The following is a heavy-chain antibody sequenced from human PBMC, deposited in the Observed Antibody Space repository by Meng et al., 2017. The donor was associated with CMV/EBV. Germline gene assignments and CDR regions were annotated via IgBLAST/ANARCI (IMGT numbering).Heavy chain of an antibody. CDR1: GGSISSYY. CDR3: ARDDSSDHYDY. D-gene: IGHD3-22*01. J-gene: IGHJ4*03. Sequence: SETLSLTCTVSGGSISSYYWSWIRQPPGKGLEWIGYIYYSGSTNYNPSLKSRVTISVDTSKNQFSLKLSSVTAADTAVYYCARDDSSDHYDYWGQGTMVTVSS. CDR2: IYYSGST. V-gene: IGHV4-59*13.